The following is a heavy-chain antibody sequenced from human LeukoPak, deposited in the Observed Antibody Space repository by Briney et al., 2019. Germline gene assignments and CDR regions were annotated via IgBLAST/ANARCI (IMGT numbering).Heavy chain of an antibody. J-gene: IGHJ4*02. CDR3: AKRGVVIRVILVGFHKEAYYFDS. CDR1: GITLSNYG. V-gene: IGHV3-23*01. Sequence: GGSLRLSCAVSGITLSNYGMSWVRQAPGKGLEWVAGISGSGGSTSYEDSVKGRFTISRDNPRNTLYLQMTSLRAEDTAVYFCAKRGVVIRVILVGFHKEAYYFDSWGQGALVTVSS. CDR2: ISGSGGST. D-gene: IGHD3-22*01.